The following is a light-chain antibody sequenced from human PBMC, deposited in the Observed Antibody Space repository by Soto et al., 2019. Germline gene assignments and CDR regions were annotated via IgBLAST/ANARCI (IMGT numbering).Light chain of an antibody. CDR3: QQVNNYPLT. J-gene: IGKJ4*01. CDR2: DAS. CDR1: QGISTF. Sequence: DIQLTQSPSFLSASVGDRVTITCRASQGISTFLAWYQQHPGTAPKRLIYDASNLQSGVPSRFSGSGSGTEFTLTISSLQPEDFATYYCQQVNNYPLTFGGGTKGDI. V-gene: IGKV1-9*01.